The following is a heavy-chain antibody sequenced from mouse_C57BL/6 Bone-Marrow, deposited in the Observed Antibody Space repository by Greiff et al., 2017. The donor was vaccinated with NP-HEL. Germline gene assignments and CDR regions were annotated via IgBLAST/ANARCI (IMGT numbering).Heavy chain of an antibody. J-gene: IGHJ1*03. V-gene: IGHV1-63*01. CDR1: GYTFTNYW. Sequence: VKLMESGAELVRPGTSVKMSCKASGYTFTNYWIGWAKQRPGHGLEWIGDIYPGGGYTNYNEKFKGKATLTADKSSSTAYMQFSSLTSEDSAIYYCARSSFYYYGSSHWYFDVWGTGTTVTVSS. CDR3: ARSSFYYYGSSHWYFDV. CDR2: IYPGGGYT. D-gene: IGHD1-1*01.